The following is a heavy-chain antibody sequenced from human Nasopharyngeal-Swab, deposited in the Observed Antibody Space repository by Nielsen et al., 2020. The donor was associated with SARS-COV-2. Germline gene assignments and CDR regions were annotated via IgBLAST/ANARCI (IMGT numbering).Heavy chain of an antibody. Sequence: GESLKISCAASGFTFSSYAMSWVRQAPGKGLEWVSAISGSGGSTYYADSVKGRFTISRDNAKNSLYLQLNSLRDEDTAVYYCARDRDYSGIQFDSWGQGTLVTVSS. V-gene: IGHV3-23*01. CDR2: ISGSGGST. CDR3: ARDRDYSGIQFDS. CDR1: GFTFSSYA. J-gene: IGHJ4*02. D-gene: IGHD1-26*01.